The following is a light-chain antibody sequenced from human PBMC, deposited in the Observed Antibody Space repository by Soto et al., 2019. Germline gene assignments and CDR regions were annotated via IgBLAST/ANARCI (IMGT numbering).Light chain of an antibody. Sequence: QPVLTQSPSASASLGASVKLTCTLSSGHSSYAIAWHQQQPEKGPRYLMKLNSDGSHSKGDGIPDRFSGSSSGAERYLIISILQSEDEADYYCQTWGTGIHVFGPGTKVIVL. CDR1: SGHSSYA. J-gene: IGLJ1*01. CDR3: QTWGTGIHV. V-gene: IGLV4-69*01. CDR2: LNSDGSH.